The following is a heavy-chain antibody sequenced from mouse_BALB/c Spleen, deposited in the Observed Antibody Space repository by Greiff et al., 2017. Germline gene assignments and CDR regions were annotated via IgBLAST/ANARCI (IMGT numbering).Heavy chain of an antibody. V-gene: IGHV5-12-1*01. D-gene: IGHD1-1*01. Sequence: EVQLVESGGGLVKPGGSLKLSCAASGFAFSSYDMSWVRQTPEKRLEWVAYISSGGGSTYYPDTVKGRFTISRDNAKNTLYLQMSSLKSEDTAMYYCARLENYGTMDYWGQGTSVTVSS. CDR1: GFAFSSYD. J-gene: IGHJ4*01. CDR2: ISSGGGST. CDR3: ARLENYGTMDY.